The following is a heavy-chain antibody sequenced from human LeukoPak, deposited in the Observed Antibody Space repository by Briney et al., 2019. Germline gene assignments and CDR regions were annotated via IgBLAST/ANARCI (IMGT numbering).Heavy chain of an antibody. D-gene: IGHD6-19*01. CDR1: GYTLTELS. CDR3: ATEGSYSGWYPDAFDI. Sequence: ASVKVSCKVSGYTLTELSMHWVRQAPGKGLEWMGGFDPEDGETIYAQKFQGRVTMTEDTSTDTAYMELSSLRSEDTAVYYCATEGSYSGWYPDAFDIWGQGTMVTVSS. J-gene: IGHJ3*02. CDR2: FDPEDGET. V-gene: IGHV1-24*01.